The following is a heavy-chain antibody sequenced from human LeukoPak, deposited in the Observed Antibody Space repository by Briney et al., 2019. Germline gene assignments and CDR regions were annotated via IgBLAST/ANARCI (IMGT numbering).Heavy chain of an antibody. D-gene: IGHD1-14*01. CDR2: IYSGGST. J-gene: IGHJ3*01. V-gene: IGHV3-53*01. Sequence: GGSLRLSCAASGFTVSSNYMSWVRQAPGKGLEWVSNIYSGGSTYYADSVKGRFAISRDNSKNTVYLQMNSLRAGDTAVYFCARVRLDRSERNLDSFENWGQGTMVTVSS. CDR3: ARVRLDRSERNLDSFEN. CDR1: GFTVSSNY.